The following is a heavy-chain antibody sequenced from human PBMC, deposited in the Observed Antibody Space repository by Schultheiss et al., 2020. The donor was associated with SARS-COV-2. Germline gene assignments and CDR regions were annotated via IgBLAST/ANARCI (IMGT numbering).Heavy chain of an antibody. Sequence: SQTLSLTCTVSGDSISSNIYFWGWIRQPPGKGLEWIGSIYFSGSAYYNPSLKSRVTISVDTSKSQFSLKLRSVTAADTAVYYCARHLTPGTPSNSFDPWGQGALVTVSS. CDR2: IYFSGSA. CDR3: ARHLTPGTPSNSFDP. V-gene: IGHV4-39*01. J-gene: IGHJ5*02. D-gene: IGHD1-1*01. CDR1: GDSISSNIYF.